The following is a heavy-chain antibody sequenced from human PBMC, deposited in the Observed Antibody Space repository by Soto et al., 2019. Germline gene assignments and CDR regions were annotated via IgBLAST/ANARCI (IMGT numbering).Heavy chain of an antibody. CDR2: IYSGGST. V-gene: IGHV3-53*01. CDR1: GCTVSSNY. J-gene: IGHJ4*02. Sequence: GGSLRLSCAPSGCTVSSNYMSWVRQAPGKGLEWVSVIYSGGSTYYADSVKGRFTISRDNSKNTLYLQMNSLRAEDTAVYYCASLGTYYDFWSGYYFDYWGQGTLVTVSS. CDR3: ASLGTYYDFWSGYYFDY. D-gene: IGHD3-3*01.